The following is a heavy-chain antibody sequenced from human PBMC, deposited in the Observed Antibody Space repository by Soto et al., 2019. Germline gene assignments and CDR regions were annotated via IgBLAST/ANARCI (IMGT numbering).Heavy chain of an antibody. CDR3: ARGVIVVGEFDYYYGMDV. Sequence: SETLSLTCAVYGGSFSGYYWSWIRQPPGKGLEWIGEINHSGSTNYNPSLKSRVTISVDTSKNQFSLKLSSVTAADTAVYYCARGVIVVGEFDYYYGMDVWGQGTTVTVSS. D-gene: IGHD2-2*01. CDR2: INHSGST. CDR1: GGSFSGYY. J-gene: IGHJ6*02. V-gene: IGHV4-34*01.